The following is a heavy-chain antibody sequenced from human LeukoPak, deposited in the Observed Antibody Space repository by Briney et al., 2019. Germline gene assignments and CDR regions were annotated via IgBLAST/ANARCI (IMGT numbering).Heavy chain of an antibody. CDR3: ARTSGVSAAGSPYYFDY. Sequence: ASVKVSCKASGYTFHNYGISWVRQAPGRGLEWMGWISPYSGNTDYTERLQGRVTMTTDTSTTTAFMELRSLRSDDTAVYYCARTSGVSAAGSPYYFDYWGQGTLVTVSS. CDR2: ISPYSGNT. J-gene: IGHJ4*02. V-gene: IGHV1-18*01. D-gene: IGHD6-13*01. CDR1: GYTFHNYG.